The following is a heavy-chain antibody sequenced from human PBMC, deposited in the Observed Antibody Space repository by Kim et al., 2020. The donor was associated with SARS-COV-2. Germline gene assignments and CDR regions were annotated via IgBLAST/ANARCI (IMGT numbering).Heavy chain of an antibody. CDR2: ISGSGGST. D-gene: IGHD1-26*01. Sequence: GGSLRLSCAASGFTFSSYAMSWVRQAPGKGLEWVSAISGSGGSTYYADSVKGRFTISRDNSKNTLYLQMNSLRGEDTAVYYCAKVKVRGSYFGCYDNGVDVCGHGNTVTVSP. J-gene: IGHJ6*01. CDR1: GFTFSSYA. CDR3: AKVKVRGSYFGCYDNGVDV. V-gene: IGHV3-23*01.